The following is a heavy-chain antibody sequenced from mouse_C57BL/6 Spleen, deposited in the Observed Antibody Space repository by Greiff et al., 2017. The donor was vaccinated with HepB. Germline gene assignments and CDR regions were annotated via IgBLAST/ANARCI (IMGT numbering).Heavy chain of an antibody. CDR1: GFTFSDYG. J-gene: IGHJ2*01. D-gene: IGHD2-4*01. Sequence: EVHLVESGGGLVKPGGSLKLSCAASGFTFSDYGMHWVRQAPEKGLEWVAYISSGSSTIYYADTVKGRFTISRDNAKNTLFLQMTSLRSEATAMYYCARNYDYDGYFDYWGQGTTLTVSS. CDR2: ISSGSSTI. CDR3: ARNYDYDGYFDY. V-gene: IGHV5-17*01.